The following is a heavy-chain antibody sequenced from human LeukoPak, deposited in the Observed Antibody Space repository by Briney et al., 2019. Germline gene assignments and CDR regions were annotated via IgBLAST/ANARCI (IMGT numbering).Heavy chain of an antibody. Sequence: SETLSLTCAVYGGSFSGYYWSWIRQPPGKGLEWIGEINHSGSTNYNPSLKSRVTISVDTSKNQFSLKLSPVTAADTAVYYCARRRKKPSGSYYNVKTWGENWFDPWGQGTLVTVSS. D-gene: IGHD3-10*01. CDR2: INHSGST. J-gene: IGHJ5*02. V-gene: IGHV4-34*01. CDR3: ARRRKKPSGSYYNVKTWGENWFDP. CDR1: GGSFSGYY.